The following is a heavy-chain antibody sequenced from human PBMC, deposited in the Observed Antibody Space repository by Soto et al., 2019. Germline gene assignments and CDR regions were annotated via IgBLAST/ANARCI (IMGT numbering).Heavy chain of an antibody. J-gene: IGHJ4*02. D-gene: IGHD3-3*02. CDR3: ARERSGSITEY. V-gene: IGHV3-53*01. CDR2: IYTSGST. Sequence: EVQLVESGGGLIQPGGSLRLSCAASGFSVSNNRMSWVGQAPGKGLEWVSVIYTSGSTSYADSVRSRFTISRDNSKNTLYVQMNSLRAEDTAVYYCARERSGSITEYWGQGTLVTVSS. CDR1: GFSVSNNR.